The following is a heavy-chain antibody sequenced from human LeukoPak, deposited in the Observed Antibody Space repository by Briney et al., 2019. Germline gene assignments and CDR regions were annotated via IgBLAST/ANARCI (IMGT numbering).Heavy chain of an antibody. V-gene: IGHV1-2*02. CDR1: GCTFSDYY. D-gene: IGHD2-21*02. CDR2: IKPNGGVT. Sequence: ASVKVSCKASGCTFSDYYIRWLRQAPGQGLEWMGWIKPNGGVTNYARNFQGRITMTRDTSISTAFMELSSLRSDDTAVYYCARPSYCGAGCYYYFDYWGQGTLVTVSS. J-gene: IGHJ4*02. CDR3: ARPSYCGAGCYYYFDY.